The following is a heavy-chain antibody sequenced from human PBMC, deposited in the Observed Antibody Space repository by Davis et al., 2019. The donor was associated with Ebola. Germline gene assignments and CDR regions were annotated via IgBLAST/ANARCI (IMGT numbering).Heavy chain of an antibody. Sequence: MPSETLSLTCTVSGGSVSSGSYYWNWIRQPPGRGLEWIGDINHSGSTNYNPSLKSRVTISVDTSKNHFSLKLSSVTAADTAVYYCARRDYGDRDYWGQGTLVTVSS. CDR3: ARRDYGDRDY. J-gene: IGHJ4*02. CDR2: INHSGST. CDR1: GGSVSSGSYY. D-gene: IGHD4-17*01. V-gene: IGHV4-61*03.